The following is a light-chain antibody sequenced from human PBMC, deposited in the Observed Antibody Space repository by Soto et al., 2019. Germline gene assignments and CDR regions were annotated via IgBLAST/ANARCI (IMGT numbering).Light chain of an antibody. CDR1: HSVSSSY. V-gene: IGKV3-15*01. CDR2: DAS. CDR3: QQYNNWPPWT. J-gene: IGKJ1*01. Sequence: EIVLTQSPGTLSLSPGERATLSCRASHSVSSSYLAWYQQKPGQAPRLLIYDASTRATGIPDRFSGSGSETEFTLTISSLQSEDYAIYYCQQYNNWPPWTFGQGTKVDIK.